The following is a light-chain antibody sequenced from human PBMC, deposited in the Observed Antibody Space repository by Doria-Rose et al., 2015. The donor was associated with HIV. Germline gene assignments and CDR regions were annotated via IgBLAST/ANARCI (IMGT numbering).Light chain of an antibody. J-gene: IGKJ1*01. Sequence: FTQSPGTLSLSPGERATLSCRASQNFSSTYLAWYQQKPGQAPSLLIYDGSTRATGIPDRFSASGSGTDLTLTINRLEPEDFALYYCHLYGTSWTFGQGTKVEI. V-gene: IGKV3-20*01. CDR1: QNFSSTY. CDR3: HLYGTSWT. CDR2: DGS.